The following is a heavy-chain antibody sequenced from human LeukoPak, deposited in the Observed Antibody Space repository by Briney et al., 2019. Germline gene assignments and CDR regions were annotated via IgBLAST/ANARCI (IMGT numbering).Heavy chain of an antibody. Sequence: PGGSLRLSCAASGFTFSDYYMSWIRQAPGKGLEWVSYISSSGSTIFYADSVKGRFTISRDNAKNSLSLQVNSLRAEDTAVYYCAKNNGWFHLAQWGQGTLVTVSS. J-gene: IGHJ4*02. CDR1: GFTFSDYY. V-gene: IGHV3-11*01. CDR3: AKNNGWFHLAQ. CDR2: ISSSGSTI. D-gene: IGHD6-19*01.